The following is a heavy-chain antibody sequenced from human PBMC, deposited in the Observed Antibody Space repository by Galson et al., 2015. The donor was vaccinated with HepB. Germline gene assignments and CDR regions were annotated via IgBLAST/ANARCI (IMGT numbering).Heavy chain of an antibody. CDR1: GFTFRNYG. J-gene: IGHJ6*02. D-gene: IGHD3-3*01. CDR3: ARIEGAPEWLDFWSPTETNYGMDV. CDR2: IWYNGNK. Sequence: SLRLSCAVSGFTFRNYGMHWVRQAPGKGLEWVAVIWYNGNKNYADSVKGRFTISRDGSMNTLYLQMNSLRVEDTAVYYCARIEGAPEWLDFWSPTETNYGMDVWGQGTTVTVSS. V-gene: IGHV3-33*01.